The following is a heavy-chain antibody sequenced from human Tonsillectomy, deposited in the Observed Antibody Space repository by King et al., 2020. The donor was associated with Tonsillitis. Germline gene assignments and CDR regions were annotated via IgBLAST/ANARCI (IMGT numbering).Heavy chain of an antibody. V-gene: IGHV3-9*01. D-gene: IGHD3-22*01. CDR1: GFTFDDYA. CDR2: ISWNSGSI. Sequence: VQLVESGGGLVQPGRSLRLSCAASGFTFDDYAMHWVRQAPGKGLEWVSGISWNSGSIGYADFVKGRFTISRDNAKNSLYLQMNSLGAEDTALYYCAKDRSSYYDSSGYDYWGQGTLVTVSS. CDR3: AKDRSSYYDSSGYDY. J-gene: IGHJ4*02.